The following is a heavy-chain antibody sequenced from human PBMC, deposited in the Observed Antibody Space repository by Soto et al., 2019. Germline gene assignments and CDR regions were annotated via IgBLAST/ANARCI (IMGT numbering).Heavy chain of an antibody. CDR3: ARDERYSSSARYFDL. J-gene: IGHJ2*01. D-gene: IGHD6-6*01. CDR1: GFTFSSYW. Sequence: GGSLRLSCAASGFTFSSYWMSWVRQAPGKGLEWVANIKQDGSEKYYVDSVKGRFTISRDNAKNSLYLQMNSLRAEDTAVYSCARDERYSSSARYFDLWGRGSLVTVSS. V-gene: IGHV3-7*01. CDR2: IKQDGSEK.